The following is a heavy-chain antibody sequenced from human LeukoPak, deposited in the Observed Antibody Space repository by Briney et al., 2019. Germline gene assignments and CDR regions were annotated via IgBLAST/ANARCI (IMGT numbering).Heavy chain of an antibody. D-gene: IGHD3-16*01. J-gene: IGHJ3*02. CDR1: GFTFSSYA. V-gene: IGHV3-30-3*01. CDR2: ISHDGSNK. CDR3: ARVGDMEAFDI. Sequence: GRSLRLSCAASGFTFSSYAMHWVRQAPGKGLEWVAVISHDGSNKYYADSVKGRFTISRDNSKNTLYLQMNSLRAEDTAVYYCARVGDMEAFDIWGQGTRVTVSS.